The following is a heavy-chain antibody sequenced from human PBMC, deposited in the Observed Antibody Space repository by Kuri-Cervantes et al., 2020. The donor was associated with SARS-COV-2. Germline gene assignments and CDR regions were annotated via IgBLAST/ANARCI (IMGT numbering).Heavy chain of an antibody. CDR1: GFTFSSYA. CDR3: ARVAGGYSGYESYYYYGMDV. D-gene: IGHD5-12*01. CDR2: ISYDGSNK. V-gene: IGHV3-30-3*01. J-gene: IGHJ6*02. Sequence: GESLKISCAASGFTFSSYAMHWVRQAPGKGLEWVAVISYDGSNKYYADSVKGRFTISRDNSKNTLYLQMNSLRAEDTAVYYCARVAGGYSGYESYYYYGMDVWGQGTTVTVSS.